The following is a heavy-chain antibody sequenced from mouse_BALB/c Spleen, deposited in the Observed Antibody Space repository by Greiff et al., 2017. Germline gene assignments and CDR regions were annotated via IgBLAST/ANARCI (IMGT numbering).Heavy chain of an antibody. D-gene: IGHD1-1*01. CDR1: GFTFSDYG. CDR3: ARDYYGSSYEAWFAY. CDR2: ISNLAYSI. V-gene: IGHV5-15*02. J-gene: IGHJ3*01. Sequence: EVQGVESGGGLVQPGGSRKLSCAASGFTFSDYGMAWVRQAPGKGPEWVAFISNLAYSIYYADTVTGRFTISRENAKNTLYLEMSSLRSEDTAMYYCARDYYGSSYEAWFAYWGQGTLVTVSA.